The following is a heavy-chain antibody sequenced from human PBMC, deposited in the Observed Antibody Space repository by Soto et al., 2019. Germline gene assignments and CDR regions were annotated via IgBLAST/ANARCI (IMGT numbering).Heavy chain of an antibody. Sequence: QVQLQESGPGLVKPSETLSLTCTVSGGSISSYYWSWIRQPPGKGLEWIGYIYYSGSTNYNPSLKIRVTISVDTAKNQFSLKLSSVTAADTAVYYCARDGGEGYSSSWYERTPEARGYFDYWGQGTLVTVSS. CDR2: IYYSGST. D-gene: IGHD6-13*01. CDR3: ARDGGEGYSSSWYERTPEARGYFDY. J-gene: IGHJ4*02. CDR1: GGSISSYY. V-gene: IGHV4-59*01.